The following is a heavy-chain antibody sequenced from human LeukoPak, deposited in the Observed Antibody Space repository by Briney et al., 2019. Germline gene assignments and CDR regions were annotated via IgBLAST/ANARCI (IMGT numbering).Heavy chain of an antibody. V-gene: IGHV3-23*01. J-gene: IGHJ4*02. Sequence: GGSLRLSCAASGFTFSSYAMSWVRQAPGKGLEWVSAISGSGGSTYYADSVKGRFTISRDNSKNTLYLQMNSLRAADTAVYYCAKTRPLDSSSWSHGDYWGQGTLVTVSS. D-gene: IGHD6-13*01. CDR1: GFTFSSYA. CDR3: AKTRPLDSSSWSHGDY. CDR2: ISGSGGST.